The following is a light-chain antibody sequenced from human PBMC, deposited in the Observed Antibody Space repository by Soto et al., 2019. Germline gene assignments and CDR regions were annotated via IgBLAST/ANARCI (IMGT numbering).Light chain of an antibody. CDR2: KAS. Sequence: DIQMTQSPSTLSASVGDRVTINCRASQSISSWLAWYQRKPGKAPKLLIYKASNLESGVPSRFSGSGSGTEFPLTISSLHADDFATYYCQQFNSYSWTFGQGTKVEIK. CDR1: QSISSW. V-gene: IGKV1-5*03. CDR3: QQFNSYSWT. J-gene: IGKJ1*01.